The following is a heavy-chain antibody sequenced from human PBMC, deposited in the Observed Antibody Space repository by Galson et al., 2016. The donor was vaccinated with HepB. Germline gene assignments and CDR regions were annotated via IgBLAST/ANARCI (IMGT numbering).Heavy chain of an antibody. D-gene: IGHD3-10*01. CDR2: ISGYNGNT. CDR3: ARHPPRWYEELLVYGLDV. J-gene: IGHJ6*02. CDR1: GYTFNSYG. V-gene: IGHV1-18*01. Sequence: SVKVSCKASGYTFNSYGLSWVRQAPGQGLEWMGWISGYNGNTNYVQKLQGRVTMTRDTSISTAYMELSSLKSEDTAVYYCARHPPRWYEELLVYGLDVWGQGTTVTVSS.